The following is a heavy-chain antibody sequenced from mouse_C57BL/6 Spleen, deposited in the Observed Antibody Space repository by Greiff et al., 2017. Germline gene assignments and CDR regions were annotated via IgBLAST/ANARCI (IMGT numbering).Heavy chain of an antibody. CDR3: AITVVATEYAMDY. Sequence: EVKLVESGGGLVKPGGSLKLSCAASGFTFSDYGMHWVRQAPEKGVEWVAYISSGSSTIYYADTVKGRFTISRDNAKNTLFLQMTSLRSEDTAMYYCAITVVATEYAMDYWGQGTSVTVSS. CDR2: ISSGSSTI. D-gene: IGHD1-1*01. CDR1: GFTFSDYG. V-gene: IGHV5-17*01. J-gene: IGHJ4*01.